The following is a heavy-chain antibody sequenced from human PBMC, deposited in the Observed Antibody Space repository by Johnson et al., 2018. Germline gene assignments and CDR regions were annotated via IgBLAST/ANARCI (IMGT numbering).Heavy chain of an antibody. Sequence: EERLGESGGGLVKPGGTLRLSCEASGFTFSTSVMNWVRQAPGKGLECVSSISSSGSYTYYGDPLKGRFTIFRDNAKNSLFLQMNSRRGDDTAVYYCVSGGYNGNYWGVRDAFDIWGQGTMVTVSS. D-gene: IGHD1-26*01. CDR3: VSGGYNGNYWGVRDAFDI. CDR1: GFTFSTSV. CDR2: ISSSGSYT. J-gene: IGHJ3*02. V-gene: IGHV3-21*01.